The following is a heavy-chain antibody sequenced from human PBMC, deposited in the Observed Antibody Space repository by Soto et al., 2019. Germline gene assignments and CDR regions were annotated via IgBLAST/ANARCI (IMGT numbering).Heavy chain of an antibody. V-gene: IGHV4-34*01. CDR2: VNQSGST. D-gene: IGHD6-13*01. Sequence: SETLSLTCAVYEGSFGTYYWTWIRQSPGRGLEWIGEVNQSGSTRNSPSFQGQVNISADTSISTAYLQWSSLEASDTAMYYCASSPPAAGYPRWMNWFDPWGQGTLVTVSS. CDR3: ASSPPAAGYPRWMNWFDP. CDR1: EGSFGTYY. J-gene: IGHJ5*02.